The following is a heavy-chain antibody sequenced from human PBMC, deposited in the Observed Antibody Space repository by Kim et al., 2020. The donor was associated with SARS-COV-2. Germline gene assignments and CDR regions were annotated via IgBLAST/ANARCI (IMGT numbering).Heavy chain of an antibody. J-gene: IGHJ5*02. Sequence: ASVKVSCKASGYTFTSYDINWVRQATGQGLEWMGWMNPNSGNTGYAQKFQGRVTMTRNTSISTAYMELSSLGSEDTAVYYCARDRLSIAVAGRRTFDPWGQGTLVTVSS. CDR3: ARDRLSIAVAGRRTFDP. D-gene: IGHD6-19*01. CDR2: MNPNSGNT. V-gene: IGHV1-8*01. CDR1: GYTFTSYD.